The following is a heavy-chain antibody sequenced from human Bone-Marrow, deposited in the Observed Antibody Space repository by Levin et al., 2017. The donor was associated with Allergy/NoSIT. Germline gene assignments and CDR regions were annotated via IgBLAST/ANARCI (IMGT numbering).Heavy chain of an antibody. V-gene: IGHV1-3*01. CDR3: AKNVGAVAVTRTDLNWFDP. J-gene: IGHJ5*02. CDR2: INGGKGNT. D-gene: IGHD2-15*01. Sequence: GESLKISCKASGYNFTNYAMHWVRQAPGQRPEWMGWINGGKGNTKYSHKFQDRVTITRDTSASTAYMDLSNLRFEDTAVYYCAKNVGAVAVTRTDLNWFDPWGQGTLVTVSS. CDR1: GYNFTNYA.